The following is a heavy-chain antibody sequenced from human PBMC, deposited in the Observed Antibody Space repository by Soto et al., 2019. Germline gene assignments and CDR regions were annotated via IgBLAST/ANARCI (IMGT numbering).Heavy chain of an antibody. J-gene: IGHJ4*02. V-gene: IGHV3-74*01. Sequence: GRSLRLSYAASGFTFSSHWIHLVHKDTGKGPEWVSRISDDGKITTYADSVKDRFTISRDNAKDTLYLQLDNLRGDDTGLYYCIRGPRASSSGTGAYWGQGTQVTVSS. CDR1: GFTFSSHW. CDR2: ISDDGKIT. CDR3: IRGPRASSSGTGAY. D-gene: IGHD2-2*01.